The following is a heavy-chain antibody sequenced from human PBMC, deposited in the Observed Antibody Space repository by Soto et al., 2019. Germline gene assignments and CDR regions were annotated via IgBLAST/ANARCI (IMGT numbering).Heavy chain of an antibody. Sequence: SLRLSCAASGFTFSSYEMNWVRQAPGKGLEWVSYISSSGSTIYYADSVKGRFTISRDNAKNSLYLQMNSLRAEDTAVYYCERDHKGGYYYYGMDVWGQGTTVTVSS. CDR3: ERDHKGGYYYYGMDV. J-gene: IGHJ6*02. CDR2: ISSSGSTI. V-gene: IGHV3-48*03. CDR1: GFTFSSYE.